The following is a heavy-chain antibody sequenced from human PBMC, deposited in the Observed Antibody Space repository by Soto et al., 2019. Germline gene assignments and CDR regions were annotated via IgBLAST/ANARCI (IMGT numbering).Heavy chain of an antibody. CDR3: GRGRSGQIVVFY. CDR1: GYTFTDYY. Sequence: ASVKVSCKASGYTFTDYYIHWVRQAPGQGLEWMGWINPTGGGTRYAQRFQGRVTMTRDMSITTVYMELNNLSPDDTAVYYCGRGRSGQIVVFYWGQGTPVTVSS. V-gene: IGHV1-2*02. J-gene: IGHJ4*02. CDR2: INPTGGGT. D-gene: IGHD1-26*01.